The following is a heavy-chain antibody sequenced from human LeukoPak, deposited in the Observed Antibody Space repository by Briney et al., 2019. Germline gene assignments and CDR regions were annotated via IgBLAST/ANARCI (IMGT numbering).Heavy chain of an antibody. Sequence: GGSLRLSCAASGFTFDDYGMSWVRQAPGKGLEWVSGINWNGGSTGYADSVKGRFTNSRDNAKNSLYLQMNSLRAEDTALYYCARGGYCSGGSCYSFKHYYYYYMDVWGKGTTVTVSS. CDR3: ARGGYCSGGSCYSFKHYYYYYMDV. CDR1: GFTFDDYG. J-gene: IGHJ6*03. D-gene: IGHD2-15*01. CDR2: INWNGGST. V-gene: IGHV3-20*04.